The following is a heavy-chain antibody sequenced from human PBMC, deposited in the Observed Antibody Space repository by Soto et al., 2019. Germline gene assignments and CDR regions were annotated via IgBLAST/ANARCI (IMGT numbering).Heavy chain of an antibody. D-gene: IGHD3-22*01. CDR3: ARVVVLWDSSGSETYFDY. CDR1: GGTFSSYA. J-gene: IGHJ4*02. Sequence: GASVEVSCTASGGTFSSYAISWVRQAPGQGLEWMGWISAYNGNTKYAQKFQGRVTMTTDTSTSTAYMELSSLRSEDTAVYYCARVVVLWDSSGSETYFDYWGQGTLVTVSS. CDR2: ISAYNGNT. V-gene: IGHV1-18*01.